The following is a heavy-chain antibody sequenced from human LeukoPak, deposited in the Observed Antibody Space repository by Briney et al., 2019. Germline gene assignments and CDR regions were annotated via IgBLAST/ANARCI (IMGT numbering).Heavy chain of an antibody. D-gene: IGHD6-6*01. J-gene: IGHJ4*02. CDR1: GFTFSSYG. CDR3: AKDLRGIAARLFDY. CDR2: IRYDGSNK. Sequence: GGSLRLSCAASGFTFSSYGMHWVRQAPGKGLEWVAFIRYDGSNKYYADSVKGRLTISRDNSKNTLYLQMNSLRAEDTAVYYCAKDLRGIAARLFDYWGRGTLVTVSS. V-gene: IGHV3-30*02.